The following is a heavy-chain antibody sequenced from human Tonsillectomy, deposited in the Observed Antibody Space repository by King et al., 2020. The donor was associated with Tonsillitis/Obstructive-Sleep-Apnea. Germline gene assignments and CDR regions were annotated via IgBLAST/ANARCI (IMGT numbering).Heavy chain of an antibody. V-gene: IGHV5-10-1*03. CDR2: IDPSDAYT. CDR1: GYSFTSYW. D-gene: IGHD3-10*01. Sequence: VQLVESGAEVKKPGESLNISCKSSGYSFTSYWINWVRQMPGKGLEWMGRIDPSDAYTNYSPSFQGHVLISAEKSISTAYLQWSSLKASDTAIYYCAGIGYIYGSGNYFSNAMDVWGQGTTVTVSS. J-gene: IGHJ6*02. CDR3: AGIGYIYGSGNYFSNAMDV.